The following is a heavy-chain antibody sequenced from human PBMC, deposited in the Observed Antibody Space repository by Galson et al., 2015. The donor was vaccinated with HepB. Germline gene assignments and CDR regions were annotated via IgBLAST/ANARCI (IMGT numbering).Heavy chain of an antibody. CDR2: ISYDGSNK. Sequence: SLRLSCAASGFTFSSYGMHWVRQAPGKGLEWVAVISYDGSNKQYADSVKGRFTIARDNSKNTLYLQMNSLRAEDTAVYYCAKGSGWSLDGYFDYWGQGTLVTVSS. CDR1: GFTFSSYG. CDR3: AKGSGWSLDGYFDY. D-gene: IGHD6-19*01. J-gene: IGHJ4*02. V-gene: IGHV3-30*18.